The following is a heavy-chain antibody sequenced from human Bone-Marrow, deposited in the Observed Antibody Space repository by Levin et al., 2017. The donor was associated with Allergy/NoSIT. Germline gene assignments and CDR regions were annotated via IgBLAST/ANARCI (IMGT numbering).Heavy chain of an antibody. J-gene: IGHJ4*02. CDR1: GYTFTSYG. V-gene: IGHV1-18*01. CDR2: ISAYNGNT. CDR3: ARVTDYYDSPGGAV. Sequence: ASVKVSCKASGYTFTSYGISWVRQAPGQGLEWMGWISAYNGNTNYAQKLQGRVTMTTDTSTSTAYMELRSLRSDDTAVYYCARVTDYYDSPGGAVWGQGTLVTVSS. D-gene: IGHD3-22*01.